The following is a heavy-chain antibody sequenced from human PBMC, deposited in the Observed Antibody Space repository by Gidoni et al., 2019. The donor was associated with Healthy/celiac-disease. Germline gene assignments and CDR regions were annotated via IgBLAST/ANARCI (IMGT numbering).Heavy chain of an antibody. D-gene: IGHD2-21*01. J-gene: IGHJ4*02. CDR2: IIPILGIA. V-gene: IGHV1-69*02. CDR1: GGTFSSYT. CDR3: ATSHGVVIGGY. Sequence: QVQLVQSGAEVKKPGSSVKVSCKASGGTFSSYTISWVRQAPGQGFEWMGRIIPILGIANYAQKFQGRVTITADKSTSTAYMELSSLRSEDTAVYYCATSHGVVIGGYWGQGTLVTVSS.